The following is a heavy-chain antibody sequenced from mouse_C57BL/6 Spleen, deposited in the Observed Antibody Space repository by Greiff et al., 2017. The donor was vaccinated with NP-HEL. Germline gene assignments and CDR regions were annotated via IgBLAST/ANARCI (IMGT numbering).Heavy chain of an antibody. CDR1: GYSITSGYD. D-gene: IGHD1-1*01. J-gene: IGHJ2*01. Sequence: VQLQQSGPGMVKPSQSLSLTCTVTGYSITSGYDWHWIRHFPGNKLEWMGYISYSGSTNYNPSLKSRISITHDTSKNHFFLKLNSVTTEDTATYYCARGYGSPYFDYWGQGTTLTVSS. V-gene: IGHV3-1*01. CDR2: ISYSGST. CDR3: ARGYGSPYFDY.